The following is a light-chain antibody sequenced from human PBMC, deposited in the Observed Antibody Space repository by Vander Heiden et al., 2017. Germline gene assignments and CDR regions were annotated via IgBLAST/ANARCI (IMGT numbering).Light chain of an antibody. J-gene: IGKJ1*01. V-gene: IGKV1-5*03. CDR3: QHFFPYLWT. CDR2: KAS. Sequence: DVQLTQSPSTLSASVGDRVTITCRASQSISSWLAWYQQKPGKAPKILIYKASTLKSGVPSRFSGSGSGTEFTLTISGLQPDDFATYYCQHFFPYLWTFGRGTKVEIK. CDR1: QSISSW.